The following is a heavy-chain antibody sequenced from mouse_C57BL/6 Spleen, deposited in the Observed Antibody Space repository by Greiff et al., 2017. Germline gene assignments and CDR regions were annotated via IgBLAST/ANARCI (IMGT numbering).Heavy chain of an antibody. V-gene: IGHV10-1*01. D-gene: IGHD2-4*01. CDR3: VRHLYDYSYAMDY. J-gene: IGHJ4*01. CDR2: IRSKSNNYAT. CDR1: GFSFNTYA. Sequence: EVNVVESGGGLVQPKGSLKLSCAASGFSFNTYAMNWVRQAPGKGLEWVARIRSKSNNYATYYADSVKDRFTISRDDSESMLYLQMNNLKTEDTAMYYCVRHLYDYSYAMDYWGQGTSVTVSS.